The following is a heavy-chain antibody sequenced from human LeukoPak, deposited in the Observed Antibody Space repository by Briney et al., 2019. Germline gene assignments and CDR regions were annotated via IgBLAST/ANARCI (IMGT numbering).Heavy chain of an antibody. Sequence: PGGSLRLSCAASGFTFSSYWMHWVRQAPGKGLVWVSRINSDGSSTSYADSVKGRFTISRDNSKNTIYLQMSSLRAEDTAIYYCVKRSSISSGYFDFWGRGTLVTVSS. CDR2: INSDGSST. CDR3: VKRSSISSGYFDF. CDR1: GFTFSSYW. D-gene: IGHD3-22*01. J-gene: IGHJ4*02. V-gene: IGHV3-74*01.